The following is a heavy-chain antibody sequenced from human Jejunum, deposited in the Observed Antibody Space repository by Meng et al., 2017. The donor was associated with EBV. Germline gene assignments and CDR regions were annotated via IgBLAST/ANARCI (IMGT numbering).Heavy chain of an antibody. J-gene: IGHJ5*02. D-gene: IGHD3-10*01. CDR1: GGSFSDYY. CDR3: ARLGGYASGTYYPIDP. Sequence: LKPPETLSLTCCVYGGSFSDYYRTWSRQPPGKGLEWIGEINHGGGAIYNPSLKSRVTISVDTSKNQFSLKLSSVTAADTAVYYCARLGGYASGTYYPIDPWGQGTLVTVSS. V-gene: IGHV4-34*01. CDR2: INHGGGA.